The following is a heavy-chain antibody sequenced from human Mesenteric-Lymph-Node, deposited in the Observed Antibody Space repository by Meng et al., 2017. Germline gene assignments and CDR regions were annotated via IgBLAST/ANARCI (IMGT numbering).Heavy chain of an antibody. D-gene: IGHD6-19*01. CDR1: GGSISSSSYY. CDR3: ARDALAVAGTDYYYYGMDV. CDR2: IYYSGST. J-gene: IGHJ6*02. V-gene: IGHV4-39*07. Sequence: SETLSLTCTVSGGSISSSSYYWGWIRQPPGKGLEWIGSIYYSGSTYYNPSLKSRVTISVDTSKNQFSLKLSSVPAADTAVYYCARDALAVAGTDYYYYGMDVWGQGTTVTVSS.